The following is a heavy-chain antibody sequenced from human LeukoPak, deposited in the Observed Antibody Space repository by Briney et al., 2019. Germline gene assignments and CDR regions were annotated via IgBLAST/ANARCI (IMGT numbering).Heavy chain of an antibody. CDR2: IYPGDSDT. Sequence: GESLKISCKGSGYSFTSYWIGWVRQMPGKGLEWMGIIYPGDSDTRYSPSFQGQVTISADKSISIAYLQWSSLKASDTAMYYCARTTDYGDYVDQYGMDVWGQGTTVTVSS. J-gene: IGHJ6*02. CDR1: GYSFTSYW. CDR3: ARTTDYGDYVDQYGMDV. V-gene: IGHV5-51*01. D-gene: IGHD4-17*01.